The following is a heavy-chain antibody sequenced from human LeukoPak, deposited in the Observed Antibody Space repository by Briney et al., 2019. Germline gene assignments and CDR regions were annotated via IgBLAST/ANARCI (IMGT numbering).Heavy chain of an antibody. J-gene: IGHJ4*02. CDR3: AKAQTKGVLRYFDWLTDY. Sequence: GGSQRLSCAASGFTFSSYAMSWVRQAPGKGLEWVSAISGSGGSTYYADSVKGRFTISRDNSKNTLYLQMNSLRAEDTAVYYCAKAQTKGVLRYFDWLTDYWGQGTLVTVSS. V-gene: IGHV3-23*01. D-gene: IGHD3-9*01. CDR1: GFTFSSYA. CDR2: ISGSGGST.